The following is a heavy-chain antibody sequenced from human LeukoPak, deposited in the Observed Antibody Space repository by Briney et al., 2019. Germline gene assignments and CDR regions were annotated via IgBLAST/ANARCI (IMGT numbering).Heavy chain of an antibody. Sequence: SVKVSCKASGGTFISYAISWVRQAPGQGLEWMGRIIPILGIANYAQKFQGRVTITADKSTSTAYMELSSLRSEDTAVYYCAREGYSSGWYGAFDIWGQGTMVTVSS. CDR2: IIPILGIA. CDR1: GGTFISYA. J-gene: IGHJ3*02. V-gene: IGHV1-69*04. D-gene: IGHD6-19*01. CDR3: AREGYSSGWYGAFDI.